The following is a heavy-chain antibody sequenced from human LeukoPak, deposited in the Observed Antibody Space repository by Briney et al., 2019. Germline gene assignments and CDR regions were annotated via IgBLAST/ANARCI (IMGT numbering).Heavy chain of an antibody. CDR3: TRAGGYDNYFDY. CDR2: IRSKTYGETI. J-gene: IGHJ4*02. V-gene: IGHV3-49*04. D-gene: IGHD5-12*01. CDR1: GFTFGDYA. Sequence: GGSLRLSCTASGFTFGDYAMSWVRQASGKGLEWVVLIRSKTYGETIEYAASVKGIFTISRDDSKRIAYLQMNSLKIEDTAVYYCTRAGGYDNYFDYWGQGTLVTVSS.